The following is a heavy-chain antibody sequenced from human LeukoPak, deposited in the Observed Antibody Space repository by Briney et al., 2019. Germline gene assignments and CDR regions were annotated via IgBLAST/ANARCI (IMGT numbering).Heavy chain of an antibody. V-gene: IGHV3-30*04. CDR3: VRDGPLEYCSRARCYFFDQ. J-gene: IGHJ4*02. D-gene: IGHD2-2*01. CDR2: ISYDGSKK. Sequence: GPSLRLSCAASGFTFSTYSMHWVRQAPGEGLEWVAVISYDGSKKYYADSVRGRFTISRDNSKNTLYLQMNSLRGEDTAVYCCVRDGPLEYCSRARCYFFDQWGQGALVTVSS. CDR1: GFTFSTYS.